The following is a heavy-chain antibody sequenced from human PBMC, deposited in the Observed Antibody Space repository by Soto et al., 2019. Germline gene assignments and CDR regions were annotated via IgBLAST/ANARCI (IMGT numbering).Heavy chain of an antibody. Sequence: GGSLRLSCAASGFTLSSYWMSWVRQAPGKGLEWVANIKQDGSEKYYVDSVKGRFTISRDNAKNSLYLQMNSLRAEDTAVYYCSRDGADSSLDYWGQGTLVTVYS. D-gene: IGHD3-22*01. CDR1: GFTLSSYW. J-gene: IGHJ4*02. CDR2: IKQDGSEK. CDR3: SRDGADSSLDY. V-gene: IGHV3-7*03.